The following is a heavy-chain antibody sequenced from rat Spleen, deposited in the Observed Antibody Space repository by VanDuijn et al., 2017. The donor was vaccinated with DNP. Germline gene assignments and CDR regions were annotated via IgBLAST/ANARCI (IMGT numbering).Heavy chain of an antibody. D-gene: IGHD1-11*01. CDR3: TRGNYDFDY. V-gene: IGHV2-1*01. CDR2: IWSGGST. J-gene: IGHJ2*01. CDR1: GFSLTSNR. Sequence: QVQLKESGPGLVQPSQTLSLPCTVPGFSLTSNRVQWVRQPPATGLEWVGAIWSGGSTDYKSALKFRLSISRDTSKSQVFLKMNSLQTEDTAIYFCTRGNYDFDYWGQGVMVTVSS.